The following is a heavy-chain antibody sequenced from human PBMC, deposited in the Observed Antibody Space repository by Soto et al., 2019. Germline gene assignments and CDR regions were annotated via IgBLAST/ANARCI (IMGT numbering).Heavy chain of an antibody. CDR1: GGTFSSYI. Sequence: QVQLVQSGAEVKKPGSSVKVSCKASGGTFSSYIISWVRQAPGQGLEWMGRIIPILGIANYAQKFQGRVTINADKSTSTADMELGSLRSEDTAVYYCARSARLGVDTALGYWGQGTLVTVSS. CDR3: ARSARLGVDTALGY. CDR2: IIPILGIA. D-gene: IGHD5-18*01. V-gene: IGHV1-69*02. J-gene: IGHJ4*02.